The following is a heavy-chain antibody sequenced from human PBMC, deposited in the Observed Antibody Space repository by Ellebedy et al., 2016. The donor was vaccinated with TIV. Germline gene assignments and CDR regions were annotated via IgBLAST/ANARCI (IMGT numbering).Heavy chain of an antibody. Sequence: SETLSLXXAVYGGSFSGYYWSWIRQPPGKGLEWIGEINHSGSTNYNPSLKSRVTISVDTSKNQFSLKLSSVTAADTAVYYCARGQRITIFGVVIAGRGWFDPWGQGTLVTVSS. J-gene: IGHJ5*02. CDR1: GGSFSGYY. CDR2: INHSGST. V-gene: IGHV4-34*01. D-gene: IGHD3-3*01. CDR3: ARGQRITIFGVVIAGRGWFDP.